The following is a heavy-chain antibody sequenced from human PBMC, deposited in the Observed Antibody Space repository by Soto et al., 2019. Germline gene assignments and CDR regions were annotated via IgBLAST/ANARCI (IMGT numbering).Heavy chain of an antibody. D-gene: IGHD3-16*01. Sequence: PVGSLRLSGAASGFRFDEYNMHWVRQAPGKGLEWLSLITWNGANTYYADSVKGRFTISRDGTTKSVSLQMTSLKREDTGLYYCARETLSYGSALDVWGQGTTVTVSS. J-gene: IGHJ6*02. V-gene: IGHV3-43*01. CDR3: ARETLSYGSALDV. CDR2: ITWNGANT. CDR1: GFRFDEYN.